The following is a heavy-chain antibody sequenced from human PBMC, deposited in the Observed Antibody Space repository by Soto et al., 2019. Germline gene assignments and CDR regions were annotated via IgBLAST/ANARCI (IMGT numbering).Heavy chain of an antibody. CDR2: VSHDGRNT. D-gene: IGHD6-19*01. V-gene: IGHV3-30*18. J-gene: IGHJ4*02. CDR3: AKGGRQWLVTSDFNY. Sequence: PGGSLRLSCAASGVTFSDYAMHWVRQAPGKGLEWVAVVSHDGRNTHYADSVKGRFTISRDSSKNTVSLEMTSLRAEDTAVYSCAKGGRQWLVTSDFNYWGQGALVTVSS. CDR1: GVTFSDYA.